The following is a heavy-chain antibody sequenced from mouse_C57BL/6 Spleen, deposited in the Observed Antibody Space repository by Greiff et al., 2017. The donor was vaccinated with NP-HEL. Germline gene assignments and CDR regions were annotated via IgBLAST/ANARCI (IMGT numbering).Heavy chain of an antibody. CDR2: ISDGGSYI. CDR1: GFTFSSYA. CDR3: ARDLAYYSNLRGFAY. V-gene: IGHV5-4*01. J-gene: IGHJ3*01. Sequence: EVMLVESGGGLVKPGGSLKLSCAASGFTFSSYAMSWVRQTPEKRLEWVASISDGGSYIYYPDNVKGRFTISRDNAKNNLYLQMSHLKSEETAMYYCARDLAYYSNLRGFAYWGHGTLVTVSA. D-gene: IGHD2-5*01.